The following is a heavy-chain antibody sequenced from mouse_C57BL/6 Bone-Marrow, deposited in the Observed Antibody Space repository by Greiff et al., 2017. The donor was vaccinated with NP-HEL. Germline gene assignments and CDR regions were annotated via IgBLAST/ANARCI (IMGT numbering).Heavy chain of an antibody. D-gene: IGHD4-1*01. CDR3: ASRGIGTFDY. J-gene: IGHJ2*01. CDR2: INPYNGGT. Sequence: VQLKQSGPVLVKPGASVKMSCKASGYTFTDYYMNWVKQSHGKSLEWIGVINPYNGGTSYNQKFKGKATLTVDKSSSTAYMELNSLTSEDSAVYYCASRGIGTFDYWGQGTTLTVSS. CDR1: GYTFTDYY. V-gene: IGHV1-19*01.